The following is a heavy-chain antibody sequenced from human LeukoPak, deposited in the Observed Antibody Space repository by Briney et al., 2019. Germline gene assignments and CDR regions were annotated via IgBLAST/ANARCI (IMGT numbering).Heavy chain of an antibody. CDR3: AKRWLEYDAFDI. CDR2: ITGNGGNT. V-gene: IGHV3-23*01. J-gene: IGHJ3*02. Sequence: GGSLRLSCAASGFTFSSYGMSWVRQAPGKGLEWVSAITGNGGNTFYADSVKGRFTISRDNSKNTMYLQMNSLRAEDTAVYYCAKRWLEYDAFDIWGQGTMVTVSS. CDR1: GFTFSSYG. D-gene: IGHD3-22*01.